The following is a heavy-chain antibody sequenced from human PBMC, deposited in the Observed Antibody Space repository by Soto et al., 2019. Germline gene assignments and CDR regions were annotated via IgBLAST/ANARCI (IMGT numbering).Heavy chain of an antibody. V-gene: IGHV4-31*03. CDR1: GGSISSGGYY. D-gene: IGHD3-3*01. J-gene: IGHJ3*02. CDR3: ARFDYDFWSESADAAFDI. Sequence: SETLSLTCTVSGGSISSGGYYWSWIRQHPGKGLEWIGYIYYSGSTYYNPSLKSRVTISVDTSKNQFSLKLSSVTAADTAVYYCARFDYDFWSESADAAFDILGQEKMLTISS. CDR2: IYYSGST.